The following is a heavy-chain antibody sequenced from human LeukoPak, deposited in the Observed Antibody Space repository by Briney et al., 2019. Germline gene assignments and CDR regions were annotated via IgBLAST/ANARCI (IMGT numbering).Heavy chain of an antibody. Sequence: GGSLRLSCAASGFTFSDYGMHWVRQAPREGLEWVAVIWYDGSNIYYADSVKGRFTISRDNSRNTLYLQMNSLRAEDTAVYYCVRELPPVVQYYFDHWGPGTLVTVSS. CDR2: IWYDGSNI. CDR3: VRELPPVVQYYFDH. V-gene: IGHV3-33*01. D-gene: IGHD2-21*01. CDR1: GFTFSDYG. J-gene: IGHJ4*02.